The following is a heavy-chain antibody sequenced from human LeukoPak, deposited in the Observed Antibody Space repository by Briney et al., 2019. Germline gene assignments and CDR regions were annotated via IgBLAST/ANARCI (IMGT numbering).Heavy chain of an antibody. D-gene: IGHD3-3*01. V-gene: IGHV4-4*07. Sequence: SETLSLTCTVSGDSISAYYCTWIRKPAGKGLEWIGRIYSSGSSNFNPSLKSRVTMSVDTSKNQFSLKLSSVTAADTAVHYCAREFWSGYYGSDYYYYYMDVWGKGTTVTVSS. CDR1: GDSISAYY. J-gene: IGHJ6*03. CDR2: IYSSGSS. CDR3: AREFWSGYYGSDYYYYYMDV.